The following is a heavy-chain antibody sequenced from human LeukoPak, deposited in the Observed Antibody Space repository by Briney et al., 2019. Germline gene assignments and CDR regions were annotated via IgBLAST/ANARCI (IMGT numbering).Heavy chain of an antibody. CDR3: ARGPTSVSNPYYFDY. V-gene: IGHV5-51*01. J-gene: IGHJ4*02. D-gene: IGHD4-11*01. Sequence: GESLKISCKASGFRFINYSIGWVRQMPGKGLEWMGILYPGDSDTRYSPSFQGQVTISADKSITTGYLQWRSLKASDTAMYYCARGPTSVSNPYYFDYWGQGALVPVSS. CDR2: LYPGDSDT. CDR1: GFRFINYS.